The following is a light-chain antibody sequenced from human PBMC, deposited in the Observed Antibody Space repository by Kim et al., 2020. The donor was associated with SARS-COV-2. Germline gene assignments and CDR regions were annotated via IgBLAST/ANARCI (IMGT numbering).Light chain of an antibody. CDR3: QSYDSSLSVWL. Sequence: QRVPISCTGSSSNIGAGYDVHWYQQLPGTAPKLLIYGNANRPSGVPDRFSGSKSGTSASLAITGLQAEDEAVYYCQSYDSSLSVWLFGGGTQLTVL. V-gene: IGLV1-40*01. CDR1: SSNIGAGYD. CDR2: GNA. J-gene: IGLJ3*02.